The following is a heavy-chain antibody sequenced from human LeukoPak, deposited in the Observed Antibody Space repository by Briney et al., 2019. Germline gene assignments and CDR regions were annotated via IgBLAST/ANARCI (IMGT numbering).Heavy chain of an antibody. V-gene: IGHV3-30*04. J-gene: IGHJ4*02. D-gene: IGHD6-19*01. Sequence: GGSLRLLCAACGFIFRSYSMHWVRQAPGKGLEGVAVISYDGSNKYYADSVKGRFTISRDNSKNTLYLQMNSLRAEDTAVYYCARVGFSSGWWDFDYWGQGTLVTVSS. CDR3: ARVGFSSGWWDFDY. CDR2: ISYDGSNK. CDR1: GFIFRSYS.